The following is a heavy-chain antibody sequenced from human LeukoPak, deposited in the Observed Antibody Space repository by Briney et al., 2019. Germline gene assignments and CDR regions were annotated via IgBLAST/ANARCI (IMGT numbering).Heavy chain of an antibody. CDR1: GFTFSSYW. V-gene: IGHV3-7*04. CDR3: ARDPTYGSGSPA. J-gene: IGHJ4*02. Sequence: PGGSLRLSCAASGFTFSSYWMSWVRQAPGKGLEWVANIKQDGSQKSYVDSVKGRFTISRDNTKNSLYLQMNSLRAEDTAVYYCARDPTYGSGSPAGGQGTLVTVSS. CDR2: IKQDGSQK. D-gene: IGHD3-10*01.